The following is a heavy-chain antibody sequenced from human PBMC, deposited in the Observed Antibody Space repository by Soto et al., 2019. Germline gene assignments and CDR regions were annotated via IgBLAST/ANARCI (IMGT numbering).Heavy chain of an antibody. CDR3: ARPAATAIFYSGMDV. J-gene: IGHJ6*02. Sequence: PGVSLRLSCAASGFTFSDYAMHWVRQAPGKGLEWVAIISFDGSNEHYADSVQGRFTISRDNSENTLYLQMNSLRADDTAVYYCARPAATAIFYSGMDVWGQGTTVTVSS. CDR1: GFTFSDYA. CDR2: ISFDGSNE. D-gene: IGHD2-2*01. V-gene: IGHV3-30-3*01.